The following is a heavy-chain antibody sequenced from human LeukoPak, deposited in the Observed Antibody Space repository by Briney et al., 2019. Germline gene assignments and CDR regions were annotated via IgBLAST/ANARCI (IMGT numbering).Heavy chain of an antibody. CDR3: AKERVRCSNTCYPDAFDI. CDR2: ISYDGSNK. J-gene: IGHJ3*02. D-gene: IGHD2-2*01. CDR1: GFTFSSYG. Sequence: GGSLRLSCAASGFTFSSYGMHWVRQAPGKGLEWVAVISYDGSNKYYADSVKGRFTISRDNSKNTLYLQMNSLRAEDTAIYYCAKERVRCSNTCYPDAFDIWGLGTMVTVSS. V-gene: IGHV3-30*18.